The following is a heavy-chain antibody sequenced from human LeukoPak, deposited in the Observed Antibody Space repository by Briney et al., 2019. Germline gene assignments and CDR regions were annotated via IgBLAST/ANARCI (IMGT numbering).Heavy chain of an antibody. D-gene: IGHD3-10*01. CDR1: GFRFSSYN. Sequence: GGSLRLSCAASGFRFSSYNMNWVRQAPGKGLEWVSSISGSSSYIYYADSVKGRFTISRDNAKNSLYLQMNSLRAEDTAVYYCARVAAVWFGDEDPALDVWGQGTTVTVSS. CDR2: ISGSSSYI. V-gene: IGHV3-21*01. J-gene: IGHJ6*02. CDR3: ARVAAVWFGDEDPALDV.